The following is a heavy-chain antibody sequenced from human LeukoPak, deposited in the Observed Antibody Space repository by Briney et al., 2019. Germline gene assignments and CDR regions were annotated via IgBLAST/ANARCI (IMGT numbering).Heavy chain of an antibody. CDR3: AREGGAAGNHYYYYYMDV. V-gene: IGHV4-59*01. J-gene: IGHJ6*03. CDR2: IYYSGST. D-gene: IGHD6-13*01. CDR1: GGSISSYY. Sequence: SETLSLTCTVSGGSISSYYWSWIRQPPGKGLEWIGYIYYSGSTNYNPSLKSRVTISVDTSKNQFSLKLSSVTAADTAVYYCAREGGAAGNHYYYYYMDVWGKGTTVTVSS.